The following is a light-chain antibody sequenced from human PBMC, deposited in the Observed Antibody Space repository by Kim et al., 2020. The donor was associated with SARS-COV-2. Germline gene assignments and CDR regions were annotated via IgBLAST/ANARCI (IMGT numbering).Light chain of an antibody. V-gene: IGKV1-12*01. Sequence: AAVGDRVTITCRADQDIGDWVAWYQQRSGRGPKLLIYSASHLQGGVPSRFRGSRSGTDFTLTINSLQPEDSATYYCQQGVAFPLTFGGGTKVDIK. CDR3: QQGVAFPLT. J-gene: IGKJ4*01. CDR2: SAS. CDR1: QDIGDW.